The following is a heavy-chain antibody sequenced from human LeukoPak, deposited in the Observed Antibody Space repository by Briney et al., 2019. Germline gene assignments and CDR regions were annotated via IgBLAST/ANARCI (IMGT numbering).Heavy chain of an antibody. CDR3: ARDRMGGASIDY. CDR1: GFTLSSYG. J-gene: IGHJ4*02. D-gene: IGHD3-16*01. V-gene: IGHV3-21*01. Sequence: GGSLRLSCAASGFTLSSYGMNWVRQAPGKGLEWVSSISRCSSYIYYANTLKGRFTISRDNAKDSLFLQMNSLRAEDTAVYYCARDRMGGASIDYWGQGTLVSVPS. CDR2: ISRCSSYI.